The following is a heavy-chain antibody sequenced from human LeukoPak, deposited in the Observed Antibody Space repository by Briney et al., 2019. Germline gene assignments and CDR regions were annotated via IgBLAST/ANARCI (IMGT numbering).Heavy chain of an antibody. CDR2: IYYSGST. V-gene: IGHV4-30-4*02. J-gene: IGHJ3*02. CDR1: GGSISSGDYY. Sequence: SETLSLTCTVSGGSISSGDYYWSWIRQPPGKGLEWIGYIYYSGSTYYNPSLKSRVTISLDTSNNHFSLKLTSVTAADTAVYYCARDRNGGGAFDIWGQGTMVTVSS. D-gene: IGHD3-16*01. CDR3: ARDRNGGGAFDI.